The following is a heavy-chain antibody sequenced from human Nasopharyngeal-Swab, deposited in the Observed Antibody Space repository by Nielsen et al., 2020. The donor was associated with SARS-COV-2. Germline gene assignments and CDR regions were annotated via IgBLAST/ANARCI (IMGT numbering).Heavy chain of an antibody. Sequence: SETLSLTCTVSGGFINSYYWSWIRQPPRRGLKWIGYIYYSGSTNYNPSLKSRVTISLDTSKNQFSLKLSSVTAADSAVYYCARDTRRGGVDYWGQGTLVTVSS. V-gene: IGHV4-59*01. CDR3: ARDTRRGGVDY. D-gene: IGHD2-15*01. J-gene: IGHJ4*02. CDR2: IYYSGST. CDR1: GGFINSYY.